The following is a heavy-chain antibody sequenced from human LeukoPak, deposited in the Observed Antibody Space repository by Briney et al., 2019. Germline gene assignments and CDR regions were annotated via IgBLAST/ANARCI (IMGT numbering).Heavy chain of an antibody. Sequence: SVKVSCKASGGTFSSYAISWVRQAPGQGLEWMGGIIPIFGTANYAQKFQGRVTITTDESTSTAYMELSSLRSEDTAVYYCARSAYYYDSSGYFDYWGQGTLVTVSS. J-gene: IGHJ4*02. V-gene: IGHV1-69*05. D-gene: IGHD3-22*01. CDR1: GGTFSSYA. CDR3: ARSAYYYDSSGYFDY. CDR2: IIPIFGTA.